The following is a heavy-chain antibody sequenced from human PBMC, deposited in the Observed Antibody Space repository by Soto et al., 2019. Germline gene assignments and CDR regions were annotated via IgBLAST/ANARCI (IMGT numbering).Heavy chain of an antibody. CDR3: AREREGGWRVISHYFDY. Sequence: QVQLVESGGGVVQPGRSLRLSCAASGFTVSSYAMHWVRQAPGKGLEWVAVISYDGSNKSYADSVKGRFTISRDNSKNPLYLHMTSLRAEDTAVYYCAREREGGWRVISHYFDYWGQGTLVTVSS. V-gene: IGHV3-30-3*01. CDR1: GFTVSSYA. D-gene: IGHD6-19*01. CDR2: ISYDGSNK. J-gene: IGHJ4*02.